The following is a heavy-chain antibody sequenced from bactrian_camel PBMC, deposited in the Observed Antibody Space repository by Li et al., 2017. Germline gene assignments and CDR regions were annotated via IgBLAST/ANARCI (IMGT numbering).Heavy chain of an antibody. V-gene: IGHV3S63*01. D-gene: IGHD1*01. Sequence: HVQLVESGGGSVQAGGSLRLSCVASGFTFDDHDMGWFRQAHGNGCELVSTVSSDDTTYYADSVKGRFTISRDNAKNTMYLEMNLPKPVDTAVYYCSLEPNGWKYGGQGTQVTVS. CDR2: VSSDDTT. J-gene: IGHJ4*01. CDR1: GFTFDDHD.